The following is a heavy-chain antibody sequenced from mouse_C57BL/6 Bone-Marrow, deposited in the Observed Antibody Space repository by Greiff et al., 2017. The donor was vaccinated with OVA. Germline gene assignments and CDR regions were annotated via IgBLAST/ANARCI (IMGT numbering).Heavy chain of an antibody. Sequence: VQLQQSVAELVRPGASVKLSCTASGFNIQNTYMHWVKQRPEQGLAWIGRLDPATGNTKYAPKFQGKAPITADTSSNTAYLQLSSRTSEDTAIYYCARHYSNPFDYWGQGTTLTVSS. CDR1: GFNIQNTY. D-gene: IGHD2-5*01. V-gene: IGHV14-3*01. CDR3: ARHYSNPFDY. CDR2: LDPATGNT. J-gene: IGHJ2*01.